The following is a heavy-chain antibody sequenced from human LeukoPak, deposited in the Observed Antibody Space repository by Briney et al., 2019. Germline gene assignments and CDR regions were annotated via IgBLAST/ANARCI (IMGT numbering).Heavy chain of an antibody. J-gene: IGHJ6*02. Sequence: PGGSLRLSCAASGFTFNIYSMNWVRQAPGKGLEWVSSISSSSSSYIYYADSVKGRFTISRDNTKNSLYLQMNSLRAEDTAVYYCAKATTVTTYGMDVWGQGTTVTVSS. CDR2: ISSSSSSYI. CDR1: GFTFNIYS. V-gene: IGHV3-21*01. D-gene: IGHD4-17*01. CDR3: AKATTVTTYGMDV.